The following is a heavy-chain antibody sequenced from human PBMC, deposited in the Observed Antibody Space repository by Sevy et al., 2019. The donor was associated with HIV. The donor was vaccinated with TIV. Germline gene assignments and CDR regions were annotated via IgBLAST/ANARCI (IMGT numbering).Heavy chain of an antibody. CDR1: GGSFSGYY. V-gene: IGHV4-34*01. CDR2: INHSGST. Sequence: SETLSLTCAVHGGSFSGYYWNWIRQPPGKGLEWIGEINHSGSTNYNPSLKSRVTISVDTSKNQFSLRLNSVTAADTAVYYCARAPPVVVVPGAPSWFDPWGQGTLVTVSS. CDR3: ARAPPVVVVPGAPSWFDP. D-gene: IGHD2-2*01. J-gene: IGHJ5*02.